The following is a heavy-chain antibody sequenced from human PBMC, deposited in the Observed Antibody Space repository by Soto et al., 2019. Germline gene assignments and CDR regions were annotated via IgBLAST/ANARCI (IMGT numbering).Heavy chain of an antibody. J-gene: IGHJ6*02. CDR3: ARDWGYTVTTKYYYYGMDV. CDR2: INTNTGNP. CDR1: GYTFTSYA. Sequence: ASVKVACKASGYTFTSYAMNWVRQAPGQGLEWMGWINTNTGNPTYAQGFTGRFVFSLDTSVSTAYLQICSLKAEDTAVYYCARDWGYTVTTKYYYYGMDVWGQGTTVTVSS. V-gene: IGHV7-4-1*01. D-gene: IGHD4-17*01.